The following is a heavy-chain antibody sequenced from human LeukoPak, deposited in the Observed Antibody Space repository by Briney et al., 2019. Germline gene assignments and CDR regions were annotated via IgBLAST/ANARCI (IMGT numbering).Heavy chain of an antibody. CDR2: TRNKANSYTT. CDR1: GFTFSDHY. D-gene: IGHD6-13*01. CDR3: ARGRIAAAGTDFDY. Sequence: GGSLRLSCAASGFTFSDHYMDWVRQAPGKGLEWVGRTRNKANSYTTEYAAFVKGRFTISRDDSKNSLYLQMNSLKTEDTAVYYCARGRIAAAGTDFDYWGQGTLVTVSS. J-gene: IGHJ4*02. V-gene: IGHV3-72*01.